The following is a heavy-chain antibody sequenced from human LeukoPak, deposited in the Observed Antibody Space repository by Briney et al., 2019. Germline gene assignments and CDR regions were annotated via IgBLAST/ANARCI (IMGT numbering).Heavy chain of an antibody. CDR1: GGSFSGYY. CDR2: INHSGST. V-gene: IGHV4-34*01. J-gene: IGHJ3*02. CDR3: ARWRYYYDSSGYNPESDAFDI. D-gene: IGHD3-22*01. Sequence: SETLSLTCAVCGGSFSGYYWSWIRQPPGKGLEWIGEINHSGSTNYNPSLKSRVTISVDTSKNQFSLKLSSVTAADTAVYYCARWRYYYDSSGYNPESDAFDIWGQGTMVTVSS.